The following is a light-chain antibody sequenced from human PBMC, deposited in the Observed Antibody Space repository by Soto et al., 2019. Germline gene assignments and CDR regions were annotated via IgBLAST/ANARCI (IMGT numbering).Light chain of an antibody. CDR3: MQATQVPYT. Sequence: EIVLNQTPVTSPVTLGQPASISCTSSQSLDHSDGNTYLSWLLQRPGQPPRILIYKVSQRFGGVPDRFSGSGAGTNFTLKITRVEAEDVGLYHCMQATQVPYTFGQGTKLDLK. V-gene: IGKV2-24*01. CDR2: KVS. J-gene: IGKJ2*01. CDR1: QSLDHSDGNTY.